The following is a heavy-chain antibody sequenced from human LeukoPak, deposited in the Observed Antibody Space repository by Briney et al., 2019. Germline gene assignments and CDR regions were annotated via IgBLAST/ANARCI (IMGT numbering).Heavy chain of an antibody. CDR1: GFTFSSYA. CDR3: ARELEIAVAGTLGY. CDR2: IWYDGSNK. J-gene: IGHJ4*02. D-gene: IGHD6-19*01. V-gene: IGHV3-33*01. Sequence: GGSLRLSCAASGFTFSSYAMHWVRQAPGKGLEWVAVIWYDGSNKYYADSVKGRFTISRDHSKNTLYLQMKSLRAEDTAVYYCARELEIAVAGTLGYSGQGTLVTVSS.